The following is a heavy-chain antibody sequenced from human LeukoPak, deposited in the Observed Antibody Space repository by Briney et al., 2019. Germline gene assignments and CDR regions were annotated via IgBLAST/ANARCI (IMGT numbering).Heavy chain of an antibody. CDR1: GYTLTGYY. CDR3: AFRSSSSSSYAFDI. V-gene: IGHV1-2*04. D-gene: IGHD6-13*01. CDR2: INPNSGDT. Sequence: ASVKVSCKASGYTLTGYYMHWVRQAPGQGLEWMGWINPNSGDTNYAQKFQGWVTMTRDTSISTAYMELSRLRSDDTAVYYCAFRSSSSSSYAFDIWGQGTMVTVSS. J-gene: IGHJ3*02.